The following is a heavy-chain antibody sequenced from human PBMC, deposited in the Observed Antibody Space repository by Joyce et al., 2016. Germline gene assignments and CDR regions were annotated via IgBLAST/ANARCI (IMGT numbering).Heavy chain of an antibody. CDR3: AKDSITSSYYYYYYMDA. CDR1: GFTFSVYG. Sequence: QVQLVESGGGVVQPGNSLTLPCAASGFTFSVYGRHWVRQAPGKGLGWVAVTSYDGPYNDYADSVKGRVTSSRDNSKTALYLHINSLRAEDTAVYYCAKDSITSSYYYYYYMDAWGKGTTVTVSS. J-gene: IGHJ6*03. D-gene: IGHD2-2*01. CDR2: TSYDGPYN. V-gene: IGHV3-30*18.